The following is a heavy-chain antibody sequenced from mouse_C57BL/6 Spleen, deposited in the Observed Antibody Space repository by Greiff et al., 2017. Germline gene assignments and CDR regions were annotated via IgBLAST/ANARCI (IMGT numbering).Heavy chain of an antibody. CDR2: IDPENGDT. J-gene: IGHJ4*01. CDR1: GFNIKDDY. D-gene: IGHD1-1*01. CDR3: TTSITTVVGTSMDY. Sequence: EVMLVESGAELVRPGASVKLSCTASGFNIKDDYMHWVKQRPEQGLEWIGWIDPENGDTEYASKFQGKATITADTSSNTAYLQLSSLTSEDTAVXYCTTSITTVVGTSMDYWGQGTSVTVSA. V-gene: IGHV14-4*01.